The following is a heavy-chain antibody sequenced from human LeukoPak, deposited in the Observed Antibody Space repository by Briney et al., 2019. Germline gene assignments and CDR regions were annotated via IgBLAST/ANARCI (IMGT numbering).Heavy chain of an antibody. CDR1: GGSFSGYY. D-gene: IGHD3-10*01. Sequence: PSETLSLTRAVYGGSFSGYYWSWIRQPPGKGLEWIGEINHSGSTNYNPSLKSRVTISVDTSKNQFSLKLSSVTAADTAVYYCGKSGDYYYYMDVWGKGTTVTVSS. V-gene: IGHV4-34*01. CDR3: GKSGDYYYYMDV. CDR2: INHSGST. J-gene: IGHJ6*03.